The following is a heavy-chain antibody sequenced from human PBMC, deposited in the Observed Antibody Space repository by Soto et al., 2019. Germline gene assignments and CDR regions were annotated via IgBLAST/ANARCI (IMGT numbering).Heavy chain of an antibody. J-gene: IGHJ6*03. CDR1: GFTFSSYA. CDR3: AKDAAVTTSYMDV. D-gene: IGHD4-17*01. Sequence: GGSLRLSCAASGFTFSSYAMSWVRQAPGKGLEWVSVISGSGGSTYYADSVKGRFTISRDNTKNTLYLQMNSLRAEDTAVYYCAKDAAVTTSYMDVWGKGTTVTVSS. CDR2: ISGSGGST. V-gene: IGHV3-23*01.